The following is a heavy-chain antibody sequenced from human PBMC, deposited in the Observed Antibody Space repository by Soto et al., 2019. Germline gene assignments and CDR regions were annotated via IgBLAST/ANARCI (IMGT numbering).Heavy chain of an antibody. CDR2: IYNDGAT. Sequence: GSLRLSCVGFGFTVSGTYMSWVRQAPGKGLEWVSVIYNDGATHYADSVKDRFIMSRDNSKNTLYLQMNSLRAEDTAVYYCARDYFGVAASWVAFDIWGQGTMVTVSS. CDR1: GFTVSGTY. J-gene: IGHJ3*02. D-gene: IGHD3-3*01. V-gene: IGHV3-66*01. CDR3: ARDYFGVAASWVAFDI.